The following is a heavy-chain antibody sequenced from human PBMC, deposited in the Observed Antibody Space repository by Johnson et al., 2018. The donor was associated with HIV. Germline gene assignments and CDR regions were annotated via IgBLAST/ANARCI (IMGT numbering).Heavy chain of an antibody. CDR3: ARVGSYSRRGAFDI. Sequence: VQLVESGGGLVQPGGSLRLSCVASGFTFSSYWMHWVRQVPGKGLMWVSRINSDGSRTSYGDSVKGRFTISRDNSKNTLYLQMDSLRAEDMAVYYCARVGSYSRRGAFDIWGQGTMVTVSS. D-gene: IGHD1-26*01. V-gene: IGHV3-74*01. J-gene: IGHJ3*02. CDR2: INSDGSRT. CDR1: GFTFSSYW.